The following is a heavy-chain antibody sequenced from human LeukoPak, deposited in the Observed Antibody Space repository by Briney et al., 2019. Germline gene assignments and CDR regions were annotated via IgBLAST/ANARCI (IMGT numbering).Heavy chain of an antibody. Sequence: SETLSLTCTVSGGSISSSSYYWGWIRQPPGKGLEWIGSIYYSGSTYYNPSLKSRVTISVDTSKNQFSLKLSSATAADTAVYYCARDFPGVSWYDYWGQGTLVTVSS. CDR3: ARDFPGVSWYDY. D-gene: IGHD2-15*01. V-gene: IGHV4-39*07. J-gene: IGHJ4*02. CDR2: IYYSGST. CDR1: GGSISSSSYY.